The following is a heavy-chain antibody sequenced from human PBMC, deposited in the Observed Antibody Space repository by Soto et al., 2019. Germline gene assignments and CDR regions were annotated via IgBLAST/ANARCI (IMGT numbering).Heavy chain of an antibody. Sequence: EVQLVESGGGLIQPGGSLRLSCAASGFNVSVNYMNWVRPAPGKGLEWVSVINGGGSTNYADSVRGRFTISRDTSKNTLSLQMNSLRAEDTAVYYCVRENYYYGMDVWGQGTTVIVSS. CDR1: GFNVSVNY. J-gene: IGHJ6*02. CDR2: INGGGST. CDR3: VRENYYYGMDV. V-gene: IGHV3-53*01.